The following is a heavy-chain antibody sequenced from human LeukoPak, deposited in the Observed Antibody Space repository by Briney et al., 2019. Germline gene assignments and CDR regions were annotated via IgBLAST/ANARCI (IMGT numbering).Heavy chain of an antibody. Sequence: GGSLRLSCAASGFTVSSNYMSWVHQAPGKGLEWVSVIYSGGSTYYADSVKGRFTISRDNSKNTLYLQMNSLRAEDTAVYYCARDSSGWFNNFDYWGQGTLVTVSS. J-gene: IGHJ4*02. V-gene: IGHV3-66*01. CDR1: GFTVSSNY. CDR3: ARDSSGWFNNFDY. D-gene: IGHD6-19*01. CDR2: IYSGGST.